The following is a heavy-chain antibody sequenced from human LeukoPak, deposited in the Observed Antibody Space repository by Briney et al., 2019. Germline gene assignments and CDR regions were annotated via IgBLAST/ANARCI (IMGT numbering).Heavy chain of an antibody. CDR1: GFTLNNYD. CDR3: AKDMDPAYDYVWGSHGLSFDY. D-gene: IGHD3-16*01. CDR2: ISGSAGST. V-gene: IGHV3-23*01. Sequence: PGGSLRLSCGASGFTLNNYDMNWVRQAPGKGLEWVSAISGSAGSTYYADSVKGRFTISRDNYQNTLYLQMNSLRAEDTAVYYCAKDMDPAYDYVWGSHGLSFDYWGQGTLVTVSS. J-gene: IGHJ4*02.